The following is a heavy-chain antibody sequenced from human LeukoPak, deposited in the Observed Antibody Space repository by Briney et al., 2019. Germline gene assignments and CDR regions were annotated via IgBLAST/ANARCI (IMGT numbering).Heavy chain of an antibody. CDR1: GYTFTGYY. D-gene: IGHD3-22*01. Sequence: ASVKVSCKASGYTFTGYYMHWVRQAPGQGLEWMGWINPNTAGTNYAQNFQGRVTMTRDTSISPAYMELSRLISDDTAVYYCARGRYYDSGAYGPHYYFDYWGQGTLVTVSS. CDR2: INPNTAGT. J-gene: IGHJ4*02. CDR3: ARGRYYDSGAYGPHYYFDY. V-gene: IGHV1-2*02.